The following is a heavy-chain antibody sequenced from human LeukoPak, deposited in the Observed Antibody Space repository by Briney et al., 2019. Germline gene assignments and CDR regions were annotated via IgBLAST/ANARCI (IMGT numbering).Heavy chain of an antibody. J-gene: IGHJ4*02. CDR3: ARYAPPTTYYFDY. D-gene: IGHD2-2*01. V-gene: IGHV4-59*02. CDR1: GASVRSYY. Sequence: SETLSLTCTVSGASVRSYYWSWIRQPPGKGLEWIGSIYYTGSTSYNPSLKSRDTISLDTSRNQFSLRLNSVTAADTAVYYCARYAPPTTYYFDYWGQGTLVTVSS. CDR2: IYYTGST.